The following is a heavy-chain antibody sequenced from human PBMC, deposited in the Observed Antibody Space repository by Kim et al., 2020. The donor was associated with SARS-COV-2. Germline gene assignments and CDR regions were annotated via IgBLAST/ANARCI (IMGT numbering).Heavy chain of an antibody. CDR2: VTNNGGST. Sequence: GGSLRLSCSASGFTFSTYSMHWVRQAPGKGLEFVSAVTNNGGSTYYADSVKGRFTISRDNSKNTLYLQMSSLRTEDTAVYYCVKGLALGGPQGWGKGTLVPVSS. J-gene: IGHJ1*01. CDR3: VKGLALGGPQG. CDR1: GFTFSTYS. V-gene: IGHV3-64D*09. D-gene: IGHD7-27*01.